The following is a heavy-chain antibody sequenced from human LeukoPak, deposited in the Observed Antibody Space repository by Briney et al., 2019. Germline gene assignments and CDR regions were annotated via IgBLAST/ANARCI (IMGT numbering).Heavy chain of an antibody. CDR1: GGSFSGYY. V-gene: IGHV4-34*01. CDR2: INHSGST. D-gene: IGHD3-22*01. Sequence: SETLSLTCAVYGGSFSGYYWSWIRQPPGKGLEWIGEINHSGSTNYNPSLKSRVTISVDTSKNQFSLKLSSVTAADTAVYYCAKDIGRSMIVVAIDYWGQGTLVTVSS. CDR3: AKDIGRSMIVVAIDY. J-gene: IGHJ4*02.